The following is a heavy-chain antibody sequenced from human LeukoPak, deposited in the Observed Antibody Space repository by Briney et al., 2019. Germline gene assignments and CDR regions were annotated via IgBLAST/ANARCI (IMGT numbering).Heavy chain of an antibody. CDR3: ARLFDRIAAAGKGSDY. CDR2: ISSSSSTI. Sequence: PGGSLRLSCAASGFTFSSYSMNWVRQAPGKGLEWVSYISSSSSTIYYADSVKGRFTISRDNAKNSLYLQMNSLRAEDTAVYYCARLFDRIAAAGKGSDYWGQGTLVTVSS. CDR1: GFTFSSYS. V-gene: IGHV3-48*04. D-gene: IGHD6-13*01. J-gene: IGHJ4*02.